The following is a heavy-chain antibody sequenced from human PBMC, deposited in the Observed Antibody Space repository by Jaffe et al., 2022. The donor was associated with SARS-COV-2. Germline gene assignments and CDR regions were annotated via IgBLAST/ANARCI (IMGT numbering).Heavy chain of an antibody. V-gene: IGHV3-23*01. D-gene: IGHD2-2*01. Sequence: EVQLLESGGGLVQPGGSLRLSCAASGFTFSSYAMSWVRQAPGKGLEWVSAISGSGGSTYYADSVKGRFTISRDNSKNTLYLQMNSLRAEDTAVYYCAKDSLPAPEPPDIVVVPAAKGNAFDIWGQGTMVTVSS. CDR3: AKDSLPAPEPPDIVVVPAAKGNAFDI. J-gene: IGHJ3*02. CDR1: GFTFSSYA. CDR2: ISGSGGST.